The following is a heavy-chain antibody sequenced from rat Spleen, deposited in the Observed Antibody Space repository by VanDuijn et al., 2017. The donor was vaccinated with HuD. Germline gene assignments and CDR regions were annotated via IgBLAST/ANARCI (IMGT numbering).Heavy chain of an antibody. D-gene: IGHD4-3*01. V-gene: IGHV5-22*01. J-gene: IGHJ3*01. Sequence: EVQLVESDGGLVQPGRSLKLSCAASGFTFSDYYMAWVRQAPKKGLEWVASISYEGSSTYYRDSVKGRFTISRDNAKNSLYLQMDSLRSADTATYYCARQDTSGYSNWFAYWGQGTLVTVSS. CDR1: GFTFSDYY. CDR2: ISYEGSST. CDR3: ARQDTSGYSNWFAY.